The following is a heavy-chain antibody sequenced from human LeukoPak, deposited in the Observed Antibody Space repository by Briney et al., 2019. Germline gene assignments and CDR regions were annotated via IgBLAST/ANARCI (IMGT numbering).Heavy chain of an antibody. CDR3: AKDLGYSGYQGYLDS. D-gene: IGHD5-12*01. CDR2: ISGSGSST. J-gene: IGHJ4*02. V-gene: IGHV3-23*01. CDR1: QFTFSSDA. Sequence: GGSLRLSCAASQFTFSSDAMSWVRQAPGEGLEWVSAISGSGSSTYYADSVKGRFTISRDNSKNTLYLQMNSLRAEDTAVYYCAKDLGYSGYQGYLDSWGQGTLVTVSS.